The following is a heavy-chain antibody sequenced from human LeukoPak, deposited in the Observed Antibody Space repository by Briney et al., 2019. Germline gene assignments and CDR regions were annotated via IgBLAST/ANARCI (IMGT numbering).Heavy chain of an antibody. CDR2: INHSGST. V-gene: IGHV4-34*01. CDR3: ARGRCSGGSCYTKRSFDY. D-gene: IGHD2-15*01. Sequence: PSETLSLTCAVYGGSFSGYYWSWIRQPPGKGLEWIGEINHSGSTNYNPSLKSRVTISVDTSKNQFSLKLSSVTAADTAVYYCARGRCSGGSCYTKRSFDYWGQGTLVTVSS. CDR1: GGSFSGYY. J-gene: IGHJ4*02.